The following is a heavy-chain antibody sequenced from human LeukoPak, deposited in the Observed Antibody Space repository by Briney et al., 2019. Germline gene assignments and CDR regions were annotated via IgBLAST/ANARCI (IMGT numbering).Heavy chain of an antibody. CDR2: INPSGGST. CDR3: ARRMVRGLAFDI. J-gene: IGHJ3*02. D-gene: IGHD3-10*01. V-gene: IGHV1-46*01. CDR1: GYTFSGYY. Sequence: GASVKVSCKASGYTFSGYYMHWVRQAPGQGLEWMGIINPSGGSTSYAQKFQGRVTMTRDMSTSTVYMELSSLRSEDTAVYYCARRMVRGLAFDIWGQGTMVTVSS.